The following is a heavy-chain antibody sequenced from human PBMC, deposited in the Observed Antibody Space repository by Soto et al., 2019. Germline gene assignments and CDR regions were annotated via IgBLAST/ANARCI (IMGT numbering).Heavy chain of an antibody. J-gene: IGHJ6*03. CDR1: GFTFISYS. CDR3: ARDVEGDSYCPIYYYYMDV. Sequence: GGSLRLSCAASGFTFISYSMNWVLQAPGKGLEWVSSISSSSSYIYYADSVKGRFTISRDNAKNSLYLQMNSLRAEDTAVYYCARDVEGDSYCPIYYYYMDVWGKGTPVILSS. D-gene: IGHD5-18*01. CDR2: ISSSSSYI. V-gene: IGHV3-21*01.